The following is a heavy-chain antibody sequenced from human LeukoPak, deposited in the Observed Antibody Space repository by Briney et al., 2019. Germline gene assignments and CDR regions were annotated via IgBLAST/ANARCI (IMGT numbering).Heavy chain of an antibody. J-gene: IGHJ4*02. D-gene: IGHD6-13*01. CDR1: GGSVSSGSYY. V-gene: IGHV4-61*01. CDR3: ASRAQIAAAGSFDY. CDR2: IYYSGST. Sequence: SETLSLTCTVSGGSVSSGSYYWSWIRQPPGKGLEWIGYIYYSGSTNYNPSLKSRVTISVDTSKNQFSLKLSSVTAADTAVYYCASRAQIAAAGSFDYWGQGTLVTVSS.